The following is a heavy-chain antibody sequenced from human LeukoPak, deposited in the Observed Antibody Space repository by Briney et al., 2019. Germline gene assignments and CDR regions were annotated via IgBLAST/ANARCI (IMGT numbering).Heavy chain of an antibody. CDR1: GGSFSGYY. Sequence: SETLSLTCAVYGGSFSGYYWSWIRQPPGKGLEWIGEINHRGTTHYNPSLKSRVNISADTSKNQSSLHLDSVTAADTAVYYCARSWAGMYYPFYYFDYWGQGTLVSVSS. CDR3: ARSWAGMYYPFYYFDY. J-gene: IGHJ4*02. D-gene: IGHD1-26*01. V-gene: IGHV4-34*01. CDR2: INHRGTT.